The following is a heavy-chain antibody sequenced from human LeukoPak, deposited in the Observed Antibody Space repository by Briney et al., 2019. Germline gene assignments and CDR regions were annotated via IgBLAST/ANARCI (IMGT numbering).Heavy chain of an antibody. D-gene: IGHD3-10*01. V-gene: IGHV3-23*01. CDR1: GVTLSTYA. CDR3: AREDGFGDFDY. CDR2: ISSSGSGDNT. Sequence: GGSLRLSCAASGVTLSTYAMSWARQAPGKGLEWVSGISSSGSGDNTYYADSVKGRFTISRDSSKNTLFLHMNTLRAEDTAIYYCAREDGFGDFDYWGQGTLVTVSS. J-gene: IGHJ4*02.